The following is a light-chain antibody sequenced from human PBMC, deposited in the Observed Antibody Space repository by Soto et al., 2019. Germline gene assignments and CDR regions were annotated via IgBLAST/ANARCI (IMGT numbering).Light chain of an antibody. CDR2: LEGSGSY. J-gene: IGLJ3*02. Sequence: QSVLTQSSSASASLGSSVNLTCTLSSGHNSYIIAWHQQQPGKAPRYLMKLEGSGSYNKGSGVPDRFSGSSSGADRYLTISNLQFEDEADYYCETWDSNTRVFGGGNKLTVL. CDR3: ETWDSNTRV. CDR1: SGHNSYI. V-gene: IGLV4-60*02.